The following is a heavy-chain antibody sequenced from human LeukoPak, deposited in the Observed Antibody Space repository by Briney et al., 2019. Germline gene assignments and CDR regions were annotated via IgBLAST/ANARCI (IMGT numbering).Heavy chain of an antibody. J-gene: IGHJ4*02. D-gene: IGHD4-17*01. CDR2: INHSGST. V-gene: IGHV4-39*07. CDR3: ARGYGDYPGY. CDR1: GGSISSSYYY. Sequence: SETLSLTCTVSGGSISSSYYYWGWIRQPPGKGLEWIGEINHSGSTNYNPSLKSRVTISVDTSKNQFSLKLSSVTAADTAVYYCARGYGDYPGYWGQGTLVTVSS.